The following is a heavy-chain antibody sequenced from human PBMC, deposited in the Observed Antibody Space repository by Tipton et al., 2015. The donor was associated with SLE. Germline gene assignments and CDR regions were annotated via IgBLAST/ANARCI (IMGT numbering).Heavy chain of an antibody. D-gene: IGHD4-23*01. V-gene: IGHV1-18*04. J-gene: IGHJ3*02. CDR3: ARALYGGNSGGAFDI. Sequence: QVQLVQSGAEVKKPGASVKVSCKASGYTFTSYGISWVRQAPGQGLEWMGWISTYNGNTNYAQKLQGRVTMTTDASTSTAYMDLRSLRSDDTAVYYCARALYGGNSGGAFDIWGQGTMVTVSS. CDR1: GYTFTSYG. CDR2: ISTYNGNT.